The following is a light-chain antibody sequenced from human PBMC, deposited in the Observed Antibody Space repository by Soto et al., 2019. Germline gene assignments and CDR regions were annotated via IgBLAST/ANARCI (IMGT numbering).Light chain of an antibody. V-gene: IGKV3-20*01. Sequence: EIVLTQSPGTLSLSPGDRGTLSCRASQRISANYVAWYQQKPGQAPRLLIYAASTRASGIPDRFTGSGSGTDFTLTISRLGPEDSAMYYCQQYGSSSYTFGQGTNLEIK. CDR1: QRISANY. J-gene: IGKJ2*01. CDR2: AAS. CDR3: QQYGSSSYT.